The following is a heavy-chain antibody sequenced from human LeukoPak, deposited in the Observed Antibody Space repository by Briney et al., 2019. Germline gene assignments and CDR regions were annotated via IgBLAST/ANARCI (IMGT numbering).Heavy chain of an antibody. CDR1: GFTFSSYS. D-gene: IGHD6-13*01. V-gene: IGHV3-30-3*01. J-gene: IGHJ1*01. CDR3: ARGSRGSSWFAEYFQH. Sequence: GGSLRLSCAASGFTFSSYSMHWVRQAPGKGLEWVAVISYHGSNEYSADSVKGRFTISRDNSKNTLYLQMNSLRPEDTAVYYCARGSRGSSWFAEYFQHWGQGTLVTVSS. CDR2: ISYHGSNE.